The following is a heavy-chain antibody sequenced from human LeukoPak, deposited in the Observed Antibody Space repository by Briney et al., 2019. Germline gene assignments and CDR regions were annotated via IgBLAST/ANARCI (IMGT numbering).Heavy chain of an antibody. CDR3: VAEEYGTGSYYKSAF. Sequence: PSETLSLTCTVSSGFIGSDALYWGWIRQSPGEGLEGIGSVHYTKSYSRTTYYNPSLESRLTVSTDRSKTLCSLTLTSVTAADTAVYYCVAEEYGTGSYYKSAFWGKGALVTVSS. CDR1: SGFIGSDALY. D-gene: IGHD3-10*01. CDR2: VHYTKSYSRTT. V-gene: IGHV4-39*01. J-gene: IGHJ4*02.